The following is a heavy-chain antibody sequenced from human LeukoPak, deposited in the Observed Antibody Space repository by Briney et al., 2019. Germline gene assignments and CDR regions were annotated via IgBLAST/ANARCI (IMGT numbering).Heavy chain of an antibody. CDR1: GNYW. CDR3: ARDAVDTANAV. V-gene: IGHV3-74*01. D-gene: IGHD5-18*01. J-gene: IGHJ6*02. CDR2: INSDGSIT. Sequence: GGSLRLSCAASGNYWMHWVRQAPGKGLVWVSHINSDGSITSYADSVKGRFTISRDNAKNTLYLQMNSLRAEDTAVYYCARDAVDTANAVWGQGTTVTVSS.